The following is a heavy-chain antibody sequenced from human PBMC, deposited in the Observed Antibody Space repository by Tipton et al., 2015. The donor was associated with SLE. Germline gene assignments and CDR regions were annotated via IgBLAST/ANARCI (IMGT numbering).Heavy chain of an antibody. CDR1: GGSVRLWEFY. J-gene: IGHJ4*02. D-gene: IGHD2-21*01. CDR2: AFSIGST. Sequence: TLSLTCTVSGGSVRLWEFYWGWIRQPPGKGLEWIGSAFSIGSTYSNPSLKSRVTIFVDTSQKQVSLKLTSVTAADTAVYYCARHQDVVVVTPLDFWGRGTLVVVSS. V-gene: IGHV4-39*01. CDR3: ARHQDVVVVTPLDF.